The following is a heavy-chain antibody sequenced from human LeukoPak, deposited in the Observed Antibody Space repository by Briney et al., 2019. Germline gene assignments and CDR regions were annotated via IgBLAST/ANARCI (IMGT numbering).Heavy chain of an antibody. Sequence: ASVKVSCKTSGYNFIDYFIHWVRLAPGQGLEWMGWINPNGGGTNYAQKFQGRLTMTSDTSISTAYMQLNSLRSDDTAIYYCVRDGVPAPEEFDYWGQGTLVTVSS. CDR1: GYNFIDYF. D-gene: IGHD2-2*01. CDR3: VRDGVPAPEEFDY. J-gene: IGHJ4*02. CDR2: INPNGGGT. V-gene: IGHV1-2*02.